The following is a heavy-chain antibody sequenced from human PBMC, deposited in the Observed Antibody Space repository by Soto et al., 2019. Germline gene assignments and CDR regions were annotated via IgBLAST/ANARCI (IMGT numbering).Heavy chain of an antibody. CDR2: ISGSGGST. D-gene: IGHD2-2*01. Sequence: GGSLRLSCAASGFTFSCYAMSWVRQAPGKGLEWVSAISGSGGSTYYADSVKGRFTISRDNSKNTLYLQMNSLRAEDTAVYYCAKDPYCSSTSCYGMDAFDIWGQGTMVTVS. V-gene: IGHV3-23*01. CDR3: AKDPYCSSTSCYGMDAFDI. J-gene: IGHJ3*02. CDR1: GFTFSCYA.